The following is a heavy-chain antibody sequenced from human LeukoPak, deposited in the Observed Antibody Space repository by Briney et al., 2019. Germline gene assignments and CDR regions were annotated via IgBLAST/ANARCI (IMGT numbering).Heavy chain of an antibody. Sequence: ASVKVSCKASGYTFTSYDINWVRQATGQGLEWMGWMNPNSGNTGYAQKFQGRVTMTRNTSISTAYMELSSLRSEDTAVYYCARSPAAIMLLYYYGMDVWGQGTTVTVSS. CDR3: ARSPAAIMLLYYYGMDV. D-gene: IGHD6-25*01. V-gene: IGHV1-8*01. CDR1: GYTFTSYD. CDR2: MNPNSGNT. J-gene: IGHJ6*02.